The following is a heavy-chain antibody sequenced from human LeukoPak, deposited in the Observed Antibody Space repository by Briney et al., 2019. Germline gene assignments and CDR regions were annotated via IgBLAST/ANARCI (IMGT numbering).Heavy chain of an antibody. CDR3: ARDGRYSGYDFEY. CDR2: IIPIFGTA. CDR1: GGTFSSYA. V-gene: IGHV1-69*01. J-gene: IGHJ4*02. D-gene: IGHD5-12*01. Sequence: ASVKASCKASGGTFSSYAISWVRQAPGQGLEWMGGIIPIFGTANYAQKFQGRVTITADESTSTAYMELSSLRSEDTAVYYCARDGRYSGYDFEYWGQGTLVTVSS.